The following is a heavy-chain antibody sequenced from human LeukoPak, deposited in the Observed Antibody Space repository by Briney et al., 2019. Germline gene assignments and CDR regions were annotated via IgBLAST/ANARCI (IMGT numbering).Heavy chain of an antibody. V-gene: IGHV1-2*06. CDR2: INPNSGDT. J-gene: IGHJ4*02. Sequence: ASVKVSCKASGYTFTGYYMHWVRQAPGQGLEWMGRINPNSGDTNYAQKFQGRVTMTRDTSISTAYMELSRLRSDDTAVYYCARTFVVYCSGGSCSSASHFDYWGQGTLVTVSS. D-gene: IGHD2-15*01. CDR3: ARTFVVYCSGGSCSSASHFDY. CDR1: GYTFTGYY.